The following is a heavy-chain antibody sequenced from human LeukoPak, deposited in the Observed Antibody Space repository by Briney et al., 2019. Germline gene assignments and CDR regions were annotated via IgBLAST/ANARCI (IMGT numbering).Heavy chain of an antibody. J-gene: IGHJ4*02. D-gene: IGHD3-10*01. Sequence: PSETLSLTCTVSGGSISSNSYYWGWIRQPPGKGLEWIGSIYYSGSTYYNPSLKNRLTISVDTSKNQFSLKLSSVTAADTAVYYCARTRYYYGSRSYGAPYYFDYWGQGTLVTVSS. CDR3: ARTRYYYGSRSYGAPYYFDY. V-gene: IGHV4-39*01. CDR1: GGSISSNSYY. CDR2: IYYSGST.